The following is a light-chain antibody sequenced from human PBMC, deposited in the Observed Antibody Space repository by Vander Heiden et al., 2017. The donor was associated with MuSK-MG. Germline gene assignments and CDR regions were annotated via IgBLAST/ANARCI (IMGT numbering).Light chain of an antibody. CDR2: SAS. CDR1: QSVSSSY. J-gene: IGKJ2*01. Sequence: EVLLTQSPGTLSLSPGERATLACRASQSVSSSYLNWYQQKPGQAPRLLIYSASSRATGIPDRFSGSGSGTDFTLTSSRLEPEDFAVYYWQHYGSSHTFGQGTKLEIK. V-gene: IGKV3-20*01. CDR3: QHYGSSHT.